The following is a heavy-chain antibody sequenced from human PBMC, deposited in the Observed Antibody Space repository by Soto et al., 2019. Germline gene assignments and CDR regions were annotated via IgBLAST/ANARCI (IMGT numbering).Heavy chain of an antibody. D-gene: IGHD3-10*01. V-gene: IGHV4-30-4*01. J-gene: IGHJ5*02. CDR3: ARDLRGYGSGSWTWFDP. CDR1: GGSISSGDYY. CDR2: IYYSGST. Sequence: SETLSLTCTVSGGSISSGDYYWSWTRKPPGKGLEWIGYIYYSGSTYYNPSLKSRVTISVDTSKNQFSLKLSSVTAADTAVYYCARDLRGYGSGSWTWFDPWGQGTLVTVSS.